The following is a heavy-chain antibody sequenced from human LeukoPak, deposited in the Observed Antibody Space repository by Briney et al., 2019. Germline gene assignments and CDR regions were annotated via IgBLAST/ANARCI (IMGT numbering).Heavy chain of an antibody. CDR1: GFTFSTYW. V-gene: IGHV3-74*01. D-gene: IGHD3-10*02. J-gene: IGHJ4*02. CDR2: INTDGSSP. CDR3: TRDPSLFSGYFDY. Sequence: PGGSLRLSCAASGFTFSTYWMHWVRQAPGKGLVWVSRINTDGSSPSYADSVKGRFTISRDNPKNTLYLQMNSLRAEDTAVYYCTRDPSLFSGYFDYWGQGALVSVSS.